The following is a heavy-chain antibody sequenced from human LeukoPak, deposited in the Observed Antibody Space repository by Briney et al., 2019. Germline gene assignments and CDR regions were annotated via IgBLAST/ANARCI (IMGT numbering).Heavy chain of an antibody. CDR3: AKQRGLNNNGNTWYLDY. D-gene: IGHD1/OR15-1a*01. CDR2: ITGSAYSA. J-gene: IGHJ4*02. CDR1: GFTFSSYA. V-gene: IGHV3-23*01. Sequence: GRSLRLSCAASGFTFSSYAMTWVRQAPGKGLEWVSTITGSAYSAFYADSVKGRFTISRDNSRHTLFLQMNGLRADDTAGYYSAKQRGLNNNGNTWYLDYWGQGTLVTVSS.